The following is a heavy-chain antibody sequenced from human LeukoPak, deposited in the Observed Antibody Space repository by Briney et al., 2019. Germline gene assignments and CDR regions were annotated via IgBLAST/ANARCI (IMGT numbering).Heavy chain of an antibody. V-gene: IGHV3-23*01. D-gene: IGHD2-2*01. J-gene: IGHJ4*02. CDR2: ISSSGANT. CDR1: GFTFTSA. CDR3: TKGESQPKYYFDY. Sequence: GGSLRLSCAASGFTFTSAMRWVRQAPGKGLEWVSSISSSGANTFYADSVKGRFTISRDNSKNTLYLQMNSLRAEDTAVYYCTKGESQPKYYFDYWGQGTLVTVSS.